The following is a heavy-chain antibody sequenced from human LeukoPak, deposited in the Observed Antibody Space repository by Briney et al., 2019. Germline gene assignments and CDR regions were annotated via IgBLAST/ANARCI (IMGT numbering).Heavy chain of an antibody. V-gene: IGHV3-23*01. CDR3: AKNRRVEATPVDY. CDR1: GFKFGTYA. CDR2: LSGTGGST. J-gene: IGHJ4*02. D-gene: IGHD2-15*01. Sequence: LGGSLRLSCEASGFKFGTYAMTWVRQAPGKGLEWVSTLSGTGGSTYYADSVKGRFTISRDNSENTLFLQMNSLKAEDTAIYYCAKNRRVEATPVDYWGQGTLVTVSS.